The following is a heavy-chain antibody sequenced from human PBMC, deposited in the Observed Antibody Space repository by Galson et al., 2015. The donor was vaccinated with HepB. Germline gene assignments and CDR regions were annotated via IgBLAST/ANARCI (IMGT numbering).Heavy chain of an antibody. CDR3: ARDYSRSYDY. Sequence: SLRLSCAASGFTFSSYAMHWVRQAPGKGLEWVAVISYDGSNKYYADSVKGRFTISRDNSKNTLYLQMNSLRAEDTAVYYCARDYSRSYDYWGQGTLVTVSS. D-gene: IGHD6-6*01. CDR1: GFTFSSYA. CDR2: ISYDGSNK. V-gene: IGHV3-30*04. J-gene: IGHJ4*02.